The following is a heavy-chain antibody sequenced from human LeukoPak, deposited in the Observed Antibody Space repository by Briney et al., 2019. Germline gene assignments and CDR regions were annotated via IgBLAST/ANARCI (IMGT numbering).Heavy chain of an antibody. Sequence: ASVEVSCKASGYTFTSYDTHWVRQAPGQGLEWMGIINPSGDSTSYAQKFQGRITMTRDTSTSTVYMELSSLRSEDTAVYYCASVLYCGADCYSGRYFFDYWGQGTLVTVSS. CDR1: GYTFTSYD. D-gene: IGHD2-21*02. CDR2: INPSGDST. J-gene: IGHJ4*02. CDR3: ASVLYCGADCYSGRYFFDY. V-gene: IGHV1-46*01.